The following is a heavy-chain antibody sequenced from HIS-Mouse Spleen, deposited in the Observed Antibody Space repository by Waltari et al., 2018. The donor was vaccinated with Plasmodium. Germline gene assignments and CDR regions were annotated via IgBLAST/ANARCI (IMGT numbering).Heavy chain of an antibody. CDR2: IYYSGST. D-gene: IGHD1-7*01. CDR1: GGSISSSSYY. J-gene: IGHJ4*02. Sequence: QLQLQESGPGLVKPSETLSLTCTVSGGSISSSSYYWGWIRQPPGKGLEWIGSIYYSGSTYHDPSLKSRVTISGDTSKNQFSLKLSSVTAADTAVYYCARDRITGTSYFDYWGQGTLVTVSS. CDR3: ARDRITGTSYFDY. V-gene: IGHV4-39*07.